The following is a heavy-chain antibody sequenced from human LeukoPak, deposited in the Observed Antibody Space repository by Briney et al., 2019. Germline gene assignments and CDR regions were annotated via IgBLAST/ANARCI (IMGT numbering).Heavy chain of an antibody. D-gene: IGHD1-26*01. CDR3: ARDAEGGTYRY. V-gene: IGHV3-7*04. CDR1: GFTFSASW. CDR2: IKEDGSAK. J-gene: IGHJ4*02. Sequence: PGGSLRLSCAASGFTFSASWMSWVRQAPGKGLEWVANIKEDGSAKYYVDSVTGRFTISRDNAKNSLFLQMNSLRAEDTAVYCCARDAEGGTYRYWGQGTLVTVSS.